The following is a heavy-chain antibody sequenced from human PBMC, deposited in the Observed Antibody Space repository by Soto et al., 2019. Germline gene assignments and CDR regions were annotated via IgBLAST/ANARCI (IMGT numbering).Heavy chain of an antibody. Sequence: KQSQTLSLTCAISGDSVSSNSAAWNWIRQSPSRGLEWLGRTYYRSKWYNDYAVSVKSRITINPDPSKNQFSLQLNSVTPEDTAVYYCARQHQNKAVAGAIDYWGQGTLVTVSS. CDR3: ARQHQNKAVAGAIDY. J-gene: IGHJ4*02. CDR1: GDSVSSNSAA. CDR2: TYYRSKWYN. V-gene: IGHV6-1*01. D-gene: IGHD6-19*01.